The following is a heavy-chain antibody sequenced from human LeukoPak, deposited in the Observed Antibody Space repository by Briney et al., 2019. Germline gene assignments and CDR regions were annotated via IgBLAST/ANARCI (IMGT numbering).Heavy chain of an antibody. CDR1: GGSISSSSYY. CDR3: ARLASSSSGFDY. J-gene: IGHJ4*02. D-gene: IGHD6-6*01. V-gene: IGHV4-39*01. CDR2: IYYSGST. Sequence: AETLSLTCTVSGGSISSSSYYWGWIRQPPGKGLERIGSIYYSGSTYYNPSLKSRVTISVDTSKNQFSLKLSSMTAADTAVYYCARLASSSSGFDYWGQGTLVTVSS.